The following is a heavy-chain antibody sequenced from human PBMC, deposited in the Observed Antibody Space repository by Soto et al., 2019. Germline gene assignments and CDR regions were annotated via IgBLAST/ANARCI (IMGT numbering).Heavy chain of an antibody. CDR2: ISGSDGKT. CDR3: ARDLDSSGWYAFAEYFQH. D-gene: IGHD6-19*01. CDR1: GFSFGSYA. V-gene: IGHV3-23*01. Sequence: GGSLRLSCAASGFSFGSYALSWVRQSPGKGLEWVSTISGSDGKTFYADSVKGRFSISRDTSQSTLYLQMNSLRAEDTAVYYCARDLDSSGWYAFAEYFQHWGQGTLVTVSS. J-gene: IGHJ1*01.